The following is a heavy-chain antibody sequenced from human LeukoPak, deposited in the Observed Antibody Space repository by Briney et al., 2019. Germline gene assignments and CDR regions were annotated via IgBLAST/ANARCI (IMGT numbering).Heavy chain of an antibody. J-gene: IGHJ5*02. CDR2: INHSGST. CDR3: ARGSNRCNLDP. Sequence: PSETLSLTCAVHGGSFSGYYWSWIRQPTGKWLEWIGEINHSGSTNYNPFLKSRVTISVDTSQNQFSLKLRSVTAADTAVYYCARGSNRCNLDPWGQGTLVTVSS. V-gene: IGHV4-34*01. CDR1: GGSFSGYY. D-gene: IGHD2-2*01.